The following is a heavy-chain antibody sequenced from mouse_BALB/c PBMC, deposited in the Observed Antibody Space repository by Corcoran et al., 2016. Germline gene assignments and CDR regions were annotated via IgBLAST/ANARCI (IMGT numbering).Heavy chain of an antibody. V-gene: IGHV1-18*01. CDR3: ARAGTGYAMDY. D-gene: IGHD3-3*01. Sequence: EVQLQQSGPELVKPGASVKISCKTYGSTFTEYTMHWVKQSHGKSLEWIGGINPNNGGISYNQKFKGKATLTVDKSYSTAYMELRSLTSEESAVYYCARAGTGYAMDYWGQGTAVTVSS. CDR2: INPNNGGI. CDR1: GSTFTEYT. J-gene: IGHJ4*01.